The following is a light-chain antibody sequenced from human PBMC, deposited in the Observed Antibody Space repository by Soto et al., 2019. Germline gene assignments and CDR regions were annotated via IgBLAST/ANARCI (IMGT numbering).Light chain of an antibody. CDR3: QQYNHWYT. V-gene: IGKV3-15*01. CDR1: ESVRSH. CDR2: GAS. J-gene: IGKJ2*01. Sequence: EVVMTQSPVTLSVSPGERATLSCRASESVRSHLAWYQQKPGQPPRLLIHGASTRATGIPARFSGTGSGTEFTLTISSLQPEDFAVYYCQQYNHWYTFGQGTKLEIK.